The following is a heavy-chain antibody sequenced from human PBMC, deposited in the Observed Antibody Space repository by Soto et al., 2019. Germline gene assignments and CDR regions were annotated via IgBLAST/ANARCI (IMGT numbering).Heavy chain of an antibody. CDR2: MNPNSGNT. Sequence: QVQLVQSGAEVKKPGASVKVSCKASGYTFTSYDINWVRQATGQGLEWMGWMNPNSGNTGYAQKFQGRVTMTRNTSISTAYMELSSLRSEDTAVYYCARGGLDYGDYPSGYYGMDVWGQGTTVTVSS. D-gene: IGHD4-17*01. V-gene: IGHV1-8*01. J-gene: IGHJ6*02. CDR3: ARGGLDYGDYPSGYYGMDV. CDR1: GYTFTSYD.